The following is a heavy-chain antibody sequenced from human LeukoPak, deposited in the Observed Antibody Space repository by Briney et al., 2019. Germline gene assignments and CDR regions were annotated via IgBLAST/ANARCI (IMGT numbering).Heavy chain of an antibody. Sequence: SETLSLTCTVSGGSISSGGYYWSWLRQHPGKGLEWIGYIYYSGSTYYNPSLKSRVTISVDTSKNQFSLKLSSVAAADTAVYYCARGRSFDYWGQGTLVTVSS. CDR2: IYYSGST. V-gene: IGHV4-31*03. J-gene: IGHJ4*02. CDR1: GGSISSGGYY. CDR3: ARGRSFDY.